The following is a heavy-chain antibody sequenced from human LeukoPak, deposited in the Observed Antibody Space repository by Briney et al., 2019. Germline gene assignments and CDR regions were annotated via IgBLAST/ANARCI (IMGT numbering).Heavy chain of an antibody. J-gene: IGHJ4*02. CDR1: GFTFSSYG. Sequence: GGPLRLSCAASGFTFSSYGMHWVRQAPGKGLEWVAFIRYDGSNKYYADSVKGRFTISRDNSKNTLYLQMNSLRAEDTAVYYCAKDLRWHQPTKKNYDFWSGYEYYFDYWGQGTLVTVSS. V-gene: IGHV3-30*02. D-gene: IGHD3-3*01. CDR2: IRYDGSNK. CDR3: AKDLRWHQPTKKNYDFWSGYEYYFDY.